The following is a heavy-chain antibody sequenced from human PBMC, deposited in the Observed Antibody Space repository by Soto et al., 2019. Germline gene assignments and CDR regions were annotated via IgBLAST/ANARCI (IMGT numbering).Heavy chain of an antibody. D-gene: IGHD6-13*01. CDR1: GFTFSSYG. CDR3: ERENNIAEAGTAALDY. CDR2: IWYDGSNK. V-gene: IGHV3-33*01. J-gene: IGHJ4*02. Sequence: GGSLRLSCAASGFTFSSYGMHWVRQAPGKGLEWVAVIWYDGSNKYYADSVKGRFTISRDNSKNTLYLQMKSLRAEDTAVYYCERENNIAEAGTAALDYWGQVTLVTVSS.